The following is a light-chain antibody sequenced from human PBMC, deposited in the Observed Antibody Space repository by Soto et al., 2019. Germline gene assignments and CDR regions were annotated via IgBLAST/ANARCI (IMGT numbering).Light chain of an antibody. Sequence: DFVMTKSPDSLAVSLGDRATLNCKSSQSVLYSSNNKNYLAWYQQKPGQPPKLLSYWAYTRESGVHDRFSGSGSGTDFAITIRSMQDEDVAVYYCKKYYSTHINVGGGNKVDIK. CDR1: QSVLYSSNNKNY. J-gene: IGKJ4*01. CDR2: WAY. V-gene: IGKV4-1*01. CDR3: KKYYSTHIN.